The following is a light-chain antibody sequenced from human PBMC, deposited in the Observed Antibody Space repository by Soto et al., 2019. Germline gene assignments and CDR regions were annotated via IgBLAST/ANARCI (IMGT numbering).Light chain of an antibody. CDR2: GAS. CDR1: QSVSSN. J-gene: IGKJ1*01. CDR3: QQYNNWPQP. Sequence: EIVMPQSPATLSVSPGERATLSCRASQSVSSNLAWYQQKPGQAPRLLIYGASTRATGIPARFSGSGSGTEFTLTISSLQSEDFAFYYCQQYNNWPQPFGQGTKVEIK. V-gene: IGKV3-15*01.